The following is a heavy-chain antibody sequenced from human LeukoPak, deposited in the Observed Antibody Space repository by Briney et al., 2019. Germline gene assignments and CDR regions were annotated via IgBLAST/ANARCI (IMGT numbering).Heavy chain of an antibody. Sequence: PSETLSLTCAVYGESFNTYYWNWIRQPPGKGLEWIGEINHSGSTNYSPSLKSRVTISVDTSKTQFSLKLSSVTAADTAVYYCAIDSSGHSYWGQGTLVTVSS. CDR2: INHSGST. D-gene: IGHD3-22*01. V-gene: IGHV4-34*01. CDR1: GESFNTYY. CDR3: AIDSSGHSY. J-gene: IGHJ4*02.